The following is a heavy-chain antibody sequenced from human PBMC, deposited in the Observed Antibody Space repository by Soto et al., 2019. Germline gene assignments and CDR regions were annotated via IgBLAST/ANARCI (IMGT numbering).Heavy chain of an antibody. CDR2: IIPIFGTA. J-gene: IGHJ5*02. V-gene: IGHV1-69*01. D-gene: IGHD2-15*01. CDR1: GGTFSSYA. Sequence: QVQLVQSGAEVKKPGSSVKVSCKASGGTFSSYAISWVRQAPGQGLECMGGIIPIFGTANYAQKFQGRVTITADESTSTAYMELSSLSSEDTAVYYCAREGPGVVAADWFDPWGQGTLVTVSS. CDR3: AREGPGVVAADWFDP.